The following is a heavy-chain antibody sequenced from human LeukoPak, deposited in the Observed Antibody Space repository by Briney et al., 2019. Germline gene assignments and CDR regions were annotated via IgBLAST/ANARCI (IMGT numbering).Heavy chain of an antibody. D-gene: IGHD2-2*01. CDR1: GYTFTSYA. J-gene: IGHJ6*03. CDR3: ARIPAAIGIYYYYYMDV. V-gene: IGHV1-18*01. Sequence: ASVKVSCKASGYTFTSYAISWVRQAPGQGLEWMGWISGHNDDTNYAQRLQGRVTMTTDTSTSTAYMELRSLRSDDTAVYYCARIPAAIGIYYYYYMDVWGKGTTVTVSS. CDR2: ISGHNDDT.